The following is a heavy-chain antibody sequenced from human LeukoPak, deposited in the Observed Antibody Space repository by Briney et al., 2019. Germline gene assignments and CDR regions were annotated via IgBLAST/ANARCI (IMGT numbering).Heavy chain of an antibody. CDR3: AKTRAGNSSGRDPGWPMDY. CDR2: ISGSGGIT. CDR1: GFTFGSYA. V-gene: IGHV3-23*01. J-gene: IGHJ4*02. Sequence: PGGSLRLSWAASGFTFGSYAFYWVRQAPGKGPEWVSGISGSGGITYFADSVKGRFIISRDNSKNTDYLQINNLRAEDTALYYCAKTRAGNSSGRDPGWPMDYWGQGTLVTVSS. D-gene: IGHD3-22*01.